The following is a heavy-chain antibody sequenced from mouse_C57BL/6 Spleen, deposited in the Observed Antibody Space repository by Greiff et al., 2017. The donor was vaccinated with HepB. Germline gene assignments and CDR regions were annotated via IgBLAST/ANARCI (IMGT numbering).Heavy chain of an antibody. Sequence: VHLVESGAELMKPGASVKLSCKATGYTFTGYWIEWVKQRPGHGLEWIGEILPGSGGTNYNEKFKGKATFTADTSSNTAYMQLSSLTTEDSAIYYCARRGRYYAMDYWGQGPSVTVSS. CDR1: GYTFTGYW. CDR2: ILPGSGGT. V-gene: IGHV1-9*01. CDR3: ARRGRYYAMDY. J-gene: IGHJ4*01.